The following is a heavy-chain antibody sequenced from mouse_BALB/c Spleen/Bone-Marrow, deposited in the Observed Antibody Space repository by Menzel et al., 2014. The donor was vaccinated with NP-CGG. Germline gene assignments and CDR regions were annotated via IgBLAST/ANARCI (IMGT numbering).Heavy chain of an antibody. V-gene: IGHV5-6-5*01. CDR1: GFTFXGYA. CDR3: AGITTVDY. CDR2: ISSGGTT. J-gene: IGHJ4*01. D-gene: IGHD1-1*01. Sequence: EVQLVESGGGLVKPGGSLKLSCAASGFTFXGYAMSWVRQTPEKRLEWVASISSGGTTYYPDSVKGRFTISRDNARNILYLQMSSLRSEDTAMYYCAGITTVDYWGQGTSVTVSS.